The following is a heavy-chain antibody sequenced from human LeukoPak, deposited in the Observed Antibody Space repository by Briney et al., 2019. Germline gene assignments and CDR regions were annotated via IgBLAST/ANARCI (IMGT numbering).Heavy chain of an antibody. CDR1: GGSFNGYY. CDR2: INHSGST. J-gene: IGHJ4*02. D-gene: IGHD6-19*01. CDR3: ARGFRRLES. Sequence: SETLSLTCAVYGGSFNGYYWSWIRQPPGKGLEWIGEINHSGSTNYNPSLKSRVTISVDTSKNQFSLKLSSVTAADTAVYYCARGFRRLESWGQGTLVTVSS. V-gene: IGHV4-34*01.